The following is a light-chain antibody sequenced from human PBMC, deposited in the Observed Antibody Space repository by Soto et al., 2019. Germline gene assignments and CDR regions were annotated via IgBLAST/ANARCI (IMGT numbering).Light chain of an antibody. CDR1: QSVTSY. Sequence: EIVLTQSPATLSLSPGERATLCCRASQSVTSYLAWYQHKPGQAPRLLIYDASNRATGIPARFSGSGSGTDFTLTISSLEAEDFAVYFCQQRSSWPLTFGGGTKVDNK. V-gene: IGKV3-11*01. J-gene: IGKJ4*01. CDR2: DAS. CDR3: QQRSSWPLT.